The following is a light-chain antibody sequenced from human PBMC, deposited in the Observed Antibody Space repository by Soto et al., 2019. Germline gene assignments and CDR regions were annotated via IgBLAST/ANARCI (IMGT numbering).Light chain of an antibody. J-gene: IGLJ1*01. Sequence: QSVLTQPASVSGSPGQSITISCTGTSSDVGSSNLVSWYQHHPGKAPKLIIYEAIKRPSGVSDRFSGSKSGNTASLTISGLQGDDESDYDCCSYASAGTYLFGSGTKVTVL. CDR3: CSYASAGTYL. V-gene: IGLV2-23*01. CDR1: SSDVGSSNL. CDR2: EAI.